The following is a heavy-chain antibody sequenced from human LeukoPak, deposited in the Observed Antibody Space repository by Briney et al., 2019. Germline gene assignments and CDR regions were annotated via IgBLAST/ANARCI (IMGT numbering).Heavy chain of an antibody. CDR1: GGTFSSYA. CDR3: ASGRYCSSTSCPEYFDL. V-gene: IGHV1-69*05. J-gene: IGHJ2*01. D-gene: IGHD2-2*01. Sequence: SVKVSCKASGGTFSSYAISWVRQAPGQGLEWIGGIIPIFGTANYAQKFQGRVTITTDESTSTAYMELSSLRSEDTAVYYCASGRYCSSTSCPEYFDLWGRGTLVTVSS. CDR2: IIPIFGTA.